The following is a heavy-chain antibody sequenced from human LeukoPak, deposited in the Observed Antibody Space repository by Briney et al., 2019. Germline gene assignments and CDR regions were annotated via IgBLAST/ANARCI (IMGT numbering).Heavy chain of an antibody. CDR1: GGSFSGYY. CDR3: ARRGPPYRRHAFDI. CDR2: INHSGST. J-gene: IGHJ3*02. Sequence: SETLSLTCAVYGGSFSGYYWSWLRQPPGKGLEWIGEINHSGSTNYNPSLKSRVTISVDTSKNQFSLKLSSVTAADTAVYYCARRGPPYRRHAFDIWGQGTMVTVSS. V-gene: IGHV4-34*01. D-gene: IGHD3-10*01.